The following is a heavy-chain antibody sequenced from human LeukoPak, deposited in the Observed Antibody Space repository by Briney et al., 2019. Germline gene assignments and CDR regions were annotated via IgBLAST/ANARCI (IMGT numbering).Heavy chain of an antibody. CDR3: AKTTDTTAYSNFDY. CDR2: ISGSGGST. CDR1: GFTFSSYG. D-gene: IGHD6-13*01. J-gene: IGHJ4*02. V-gene: IGHV3-23*01. Sequence: GGSLRLSCAASGFTFSSYGMSWVRQAPGKGLEWVSGISGSGGSTYYADSVKGRFTISRDDSKNTLYLQMNSLRAEDTAVYYCAKTTDTTAYSNFDYWGQGTLVTVSS.